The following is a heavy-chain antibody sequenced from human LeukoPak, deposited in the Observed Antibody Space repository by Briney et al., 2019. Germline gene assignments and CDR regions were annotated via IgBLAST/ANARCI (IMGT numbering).Heavy chain of an antibody. CDR1: GGSLSDYY. CDR3: ARSAPYYDFWTGYYDALYYMDV. CDR2: IRNRGST. Sequence: SETLSLTCTVSGGSLSDYYWSWIRQPPGKGLESIGYIRNRGSTNYNPSLKSRVTISVDTSKNQFSLKLRSVTAADTAVYYCARSAPYYDFWTGYYDALYYMDVWGKGTTVTVSS. J-gene: IGHJ6*03. D-gene: IGHD3-3*01. V-gene: IGHV4-4*08.